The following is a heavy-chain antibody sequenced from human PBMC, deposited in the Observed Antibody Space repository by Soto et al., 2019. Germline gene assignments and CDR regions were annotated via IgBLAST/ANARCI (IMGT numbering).Heavy chain of an antibody. CDR1: GGSISSYY. CDR2: IYYSGST. V-gene: IGHV4-59*01. D-gene: IGHD3-10*01. CDR3: ARGSEYYYYGMDV. Sequence: SETLSLTCTVSGGSISSYYWSWIRQPPGKGLEWIGYIYYSGSTNYNPSLKSRVTISVDTSKNQFSLKLSSVTAADTAVYYCARGSEYYYYGMDVWGQGTTVTVSS. J-gene: IGHJ6*02.